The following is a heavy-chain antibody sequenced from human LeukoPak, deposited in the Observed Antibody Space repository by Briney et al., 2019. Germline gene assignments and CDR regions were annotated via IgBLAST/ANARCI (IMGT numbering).Heavy chain of an antibody. CDR2: IIPIFGTA. CDR1: GGTFSSYA. J-gene: IGHJ6*04. CDR3: ARAGYCSSTSCYSYGMDV. D-gene: IGHD2-2*01. Sequence: ASVKVSCKASGGTFSSYAISWVRQAPGQGLEWMGGIIPIFGTANYAQKFQGRVTITADKSTSTAYMELSSLRSEDTAVYYCARAGYCSSTSCYSYGMDVWGKGTTVTVSP. V-gene: IGHV1-69*06.